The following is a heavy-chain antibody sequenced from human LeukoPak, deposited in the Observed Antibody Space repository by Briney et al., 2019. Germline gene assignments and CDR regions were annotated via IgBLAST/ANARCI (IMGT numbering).Heavy chain of an antibody. CDR3: ATNENWGTDLHFDY. V-gene: IGHV1-18*01. D-gene: IGHD7-27*01. CDR1: GYTFTSYG. J-gene: IGHJ4*02. Sequence: ASVKVSCKASGYTFTSYGISWVREAPGQGLEWMGWISAYNGNTNYAQKLQGRVNMTTDTSTSTAYMELRSLRCDDTAVYYCATNENWGTDLHFDYWGQGTLVTVSS. CDR2: ISAYNGNT.